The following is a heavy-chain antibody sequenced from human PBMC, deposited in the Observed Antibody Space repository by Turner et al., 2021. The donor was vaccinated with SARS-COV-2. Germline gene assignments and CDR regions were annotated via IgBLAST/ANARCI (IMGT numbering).Heavy chain of an antibody. CDR2: IWYDGSDK. D-gene: IGHD4-17*01. CDR1: GFTFITYG. J-gene: IGHJ4*02. Sequence: QVQLVESGGGVVQPGRSLRLTCAASGFTFITYGMHWVRQAPGKGVEWVAVIWYDGSDKYYADSVKGRFTISRDKSKNTLYLQMNNLRAEDTAVYYCARSTVTTPPDYWGQGTLVTVSS. CDR3: ARSTVTTPPDY. V-gene: IGHV3-33*01.